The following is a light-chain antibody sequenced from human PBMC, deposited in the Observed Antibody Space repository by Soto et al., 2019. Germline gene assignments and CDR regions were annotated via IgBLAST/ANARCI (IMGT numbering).Light chain of an antibody. J-gene: IGLJ2*01. CDR2: LEGSGSY. CDR1: SGHSSYI. V-gene: IGLV4-60*02. Sequence: QPVLTQSSSASASLGSSVKLTCTLSSGHSSYIIAWHQQQPGKAPRYLMKLEGSGSYNKGSGVPDRFSGSSSGADRYLTISNHQFEDEADYSCETGGSNPLVFGGGTKLTVL. CDR3: ETGGSNPLV.